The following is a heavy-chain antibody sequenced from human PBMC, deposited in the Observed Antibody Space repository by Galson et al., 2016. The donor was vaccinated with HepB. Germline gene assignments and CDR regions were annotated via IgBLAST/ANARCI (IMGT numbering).Heavy chain of an antibody. CDR1: GYNFSSDW. CDR3: ARGQVMVGTGDWVAP. D-gene: IGHD1-26*01. Sequence: QSGAEVKKPGESLKISCKASGYNFSSDWIGWVRQMSGKGLEWVGIIYPGDSYTTYSPSFQGQVTISADKSISTAYLQWRSLKASNTARYYCARGQVMVGTGDWVAPWGQVTLVTVSS. J-gene: IGHJ5*02. CDR2: IYPGDSYT. V-gene: IGHV5-51*01.